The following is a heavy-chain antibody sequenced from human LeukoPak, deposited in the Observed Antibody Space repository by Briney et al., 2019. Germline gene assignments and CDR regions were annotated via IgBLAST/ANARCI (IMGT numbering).Heavy chain of an antibody. CDR3: TRGGLTFGGN. Sequence: AGTLSLTCAVFGGSISSSNLLSWVRQPPGKGLEWIGEVSHRGDTNYNPSLKSRVTISIDKSKNQFSLRLTSVTAADTAVYYCTRGGLTFGGNWGQGILVTVSS. CDR2: VSHRGDT. CDR1: GGSISSSNL. J-gene: IGHJ4*02. V-gene: IGHV4-4*02. D-gene: IGHD3-10*01.